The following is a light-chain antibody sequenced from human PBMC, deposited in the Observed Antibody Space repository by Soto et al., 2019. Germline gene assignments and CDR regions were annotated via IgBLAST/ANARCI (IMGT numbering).Light chain of an antibody. CDR2: EAS. CDR1: QSIRSR. V-gene: IGKV1-5*03. CDR3: QQCHSYSLT. J-gene: IGKJ4*01. Sequence: DIQMTQSPSTLSASVGDRVTITCRASQSIRSRLAWYQQKPGKAPKLLIYEASSLESGVPSRFSGRGSGTEFTHTITSLQPDDSATYYCQQCHSYSLTFGGGTKVEIK.